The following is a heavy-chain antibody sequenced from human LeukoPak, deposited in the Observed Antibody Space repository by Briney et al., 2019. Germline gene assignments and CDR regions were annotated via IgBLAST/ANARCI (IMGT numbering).Heavy chain of an antibody. CDR2: IYYSGST. CDR1: GGSISSYY. D-gene: IGHD3-10*01. CDR3: ARDMARGVWVY. V-gene: IGHV4-59*01. Sequence: SETLSLTCTVSGGSISSYYWSWIRQPPGKGLEWIGYIYYSGSTNYNPSLKSRVTISVDTSKNQFSLKLGSVTAADTAVYYCARDMARGVWVYWGQGTLVTVSS. J-gene: IGHJ4*02.